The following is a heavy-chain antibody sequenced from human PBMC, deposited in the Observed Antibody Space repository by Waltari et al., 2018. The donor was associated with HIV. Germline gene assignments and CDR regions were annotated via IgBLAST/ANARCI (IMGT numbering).Heavy chain of an antibody. D-gene: IGHD1-7*01. CDR2: INQDGSAT. J-gene: IGHJ4*02. Sequence: EVQLVESGGGFVQPGGSLKLSCTTSRFLFSNFRMSWVRQAPGKGLEWVANINQDGSATYSVASVKGRFTFSRDNAKTSLYLQINSLSAEDTAVYYCARGLNWNYGFFWSQGSLVTVSS. CDR1: RFLFSNFR. CDR3: ARGLNWNYGFF. V-gene: IGHV3-7*01.